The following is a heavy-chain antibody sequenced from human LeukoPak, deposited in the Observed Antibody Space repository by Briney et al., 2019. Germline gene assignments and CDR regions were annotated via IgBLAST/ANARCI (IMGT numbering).Heavy chain of an antibody. Sequence: GGSLRLSCAASGFTFSSYAMHWVRQAPGKGLEWVAVISYDGSNKYYADSVKGRFTISRDNSKNTLWLQMNSLRADDTAVYYCAKGLSSSDYYYFYGMDVWGQGTTVTVSS. D-gene: IGHD6-25*01. J-gene: IGHJ6*02. V-gene: IGHV3-30-3*01. CDR3: AKGLSSSDYYYFYGMDV. CDR2: ISYDGSNK. CDR1: GFTFSSYA.